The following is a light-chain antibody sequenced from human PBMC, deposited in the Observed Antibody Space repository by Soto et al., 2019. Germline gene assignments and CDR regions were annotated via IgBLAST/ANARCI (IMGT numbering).Light chain of an antibody. J-gene: IGKJ1*01. Sequence: DIQMTQSPSSLSASVGDRVTITCRSSQSISSYLNWYQQKPGQAPKLLIYAASSLKSGVPSRFSGSGSGTDFTLTISSLQPEDFATYYCQQSYSTPPTFGQGTKVDI. CDR1: QSISSY. CDR3: QQSYSTPPT. CDR2: AAS. V-gene: IGKV1-39*01.